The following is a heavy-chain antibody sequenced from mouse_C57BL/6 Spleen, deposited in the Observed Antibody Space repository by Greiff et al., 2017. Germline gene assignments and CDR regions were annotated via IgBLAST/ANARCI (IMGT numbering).Heavy chain of an antibody. J-gene: IGHJ1*03. CDR1: GYTFTGSW. Sequence: QVQLQQSGAELVKPGASVTLSCKAPGYTFTGSWIEWVKQRPGHGLEWIGEILPGGGCTNYNEKFKGKATFTADTSSNTAYMQLSSLTSEDSAIYYCARADYSGSSEWYFYVWGTGTTVTVSS. D-gene: IGHD1-1*01. V-gene: IGHV1-9*01. CDR3: ARADYSGSSEWYFYV. CDR2: ILPGGGCT.